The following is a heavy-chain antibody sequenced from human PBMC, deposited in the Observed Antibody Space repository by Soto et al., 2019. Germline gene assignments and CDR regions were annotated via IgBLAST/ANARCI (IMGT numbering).Heavy chain of an antibody. Sequence: QVQLVESGGGVVQPGRSLRLSCAASGFTFSSYGMHWVRQAPGKGLEWVAVIWYDGSNKYYADSVKGRFTISRDNSKIALYLQMNSLRAEDTAVYYGARVGITSGFDYWGQGTLVTVSS. D-gene: IGHD1-20*01. V-gene: IGHV3-33*01. J-gene: IGHJ4*02. CDR2: IWYDGSNK. CDR1: GFTFSSYG. CDR3: ARVGITSGFDY.